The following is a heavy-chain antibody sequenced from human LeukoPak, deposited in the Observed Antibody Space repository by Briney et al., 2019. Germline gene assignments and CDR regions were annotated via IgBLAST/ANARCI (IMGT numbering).Heavy chain of an antibody. J-gene: IGHJ4*02. CDR2: ISGSGGST. CDR3: ARKKPSSGTDFDY. Sequence: PGGSLRLSCAASGFTFSSYSMSWVRQAPGKGLEWVSGISGSGGSTDYADSVKGRFTISRDNSKNTLYLQMNSLRVEDTAVYYCARKKPSSGTDFDYWGQGTLVTVSS. D-gene: IGHD6-19*01. CDR1: GFTFSSYS. V-gene: IGHV3-23*01.